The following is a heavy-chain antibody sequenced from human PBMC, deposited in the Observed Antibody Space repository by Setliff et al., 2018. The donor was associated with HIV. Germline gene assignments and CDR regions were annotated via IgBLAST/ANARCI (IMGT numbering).Heavy chain of an antibody. J-gene: IGHJ2*01. CDR3: ARSVQFGFDL. CDR2: ISSSGNYI. D-gene: IGHD3-10*01. Sequence: GGSLRLSCAASGFTFSIYTINWVRQAPGKGLEWVSSISSSGNYINYADSVKGRFTISRDNAKNSLDLQMNSLRAEDTAVYFCARSVQFGFDLWGRGTLVTVSS. CDR1: GFTFSIYT. V-gene: IGHV3-21*01.